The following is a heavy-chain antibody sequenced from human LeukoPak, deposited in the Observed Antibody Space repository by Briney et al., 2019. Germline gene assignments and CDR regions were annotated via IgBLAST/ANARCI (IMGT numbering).Heavy chain of an antibody. Sequence: SVKVSCKASGGTFSSYAISWVRQAPGQGLEWMGGIIPIFGTANYAQKFQGRVTITADESTSTAYMELSSLRSEDTAVYYCARDVPPSTISSDPWGQGTLVTVSS. CDR2: IIPIFGTA. V-gene: IGHV1-69*13. J-gene: IGHJ5*02. D-gene: IGHD5/OR15-5a*01. CDR1: GGTFSSYA. CDR3: ARDVPPSTISSDP.